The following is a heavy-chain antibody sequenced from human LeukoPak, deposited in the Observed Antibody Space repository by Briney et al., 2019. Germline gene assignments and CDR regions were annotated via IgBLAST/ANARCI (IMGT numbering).Heavy chain of an antibody. J-gene: IGHJ4*02. CDR1: GGFFSGYY. Sequence: SETLSLTCAVYGGFFSGYYWSWIRQPPGKGLEWIGEINHSGSTNYNPSLKSRVTISVDTSKNQFSLKLSSVTAADTAVYYCARDYDSSGCFDYWGQGTLVTVSS. CDR3: ARDYDSSGCFDY. D-gene: IGHD3-22*01. V-gene: IGHV4-34*01. CDR2: INHSGST.